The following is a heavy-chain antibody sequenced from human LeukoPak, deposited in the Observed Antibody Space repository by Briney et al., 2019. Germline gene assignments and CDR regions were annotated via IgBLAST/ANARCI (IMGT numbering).Heavy chain of an antibody. CDR3: ARVNGYCSSTSCFWGRYTLDI. CDR2: ISSSSSTI. Sequence: GGSLRLSCAASGFTFSSYSMNWVRQAPGKGLEWVSYISSSSSTIYYADSVKGRFTISRDNAKNSLYLQMNSLRAEDTAVYYCARVNGYCSSTSCFWGRYTLDIWGQGTTVTVSS. J-gene: IGHJ6*02. D-gene: IGHD2-2*01. V-gene: IGHV3-48*01. CDR1: GFTFSSYS.